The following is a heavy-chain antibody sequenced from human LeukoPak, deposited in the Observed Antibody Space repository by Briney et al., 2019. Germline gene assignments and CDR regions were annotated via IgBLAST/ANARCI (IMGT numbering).Heavy chain of an antibody. V-gene: IGHV1-46*01. Sequence: ASVKVSCKTSGYTFTSYFMHWVRQAPGQGLEWMGIINPSGGSTSYAQKFQGRVTMTRDTSISTAYMELSRLRSDDTAVYYCARSLAPLEYCSSTSCYDAFDIWGQGTMVTVSS. J-gene: IGHJ3*02. CDR1: GYTFTSYF. CDR2: INPSGGST. D-gene: IGHD2-2*01. CDR3: ARSLAPLEYCSSTSCYDAFDI.